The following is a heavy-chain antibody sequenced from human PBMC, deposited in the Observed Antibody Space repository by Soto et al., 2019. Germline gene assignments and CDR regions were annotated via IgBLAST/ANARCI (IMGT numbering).Heavy chain of an antibody. CDR2: IIPIFGTA. CDR1: GGTFSSYA. D-gene: IGHD3-10*01. J-gene: IGHJ4*02. CDR3: ARDSSASATSYSFDY. Sequence: RASVKVSCKASGGTFSSYAISWVRQAPGQGLEWMGGIIPIFGTANYAQKFQGKVTITADKSTSTAYMELSSLRSEDTAVYFCARDSSASATSYSFDYWGQGTLVTVSS. V-gene: IGHV1-69*06.